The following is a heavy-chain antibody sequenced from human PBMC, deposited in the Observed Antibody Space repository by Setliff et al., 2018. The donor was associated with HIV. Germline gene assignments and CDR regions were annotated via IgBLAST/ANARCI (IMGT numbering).Heavy chain of an antibody. V-gene: IGHV4-34*01. J-gene: IGHJ4*02. D-gene: IGHD6-19*01. CDR2: INHSGRT. CDR1: GGAFSGCY. Sequence: PSETLSLTCAVYGGAFSGCYWAWIRQSPGRGLEWIGEINHSGRTNYSPSLKSRVTISVDTSKNQFSLRLNSVTAADTAVYYCARGKWLLRSFLFDYWGQGSLVTAPQ. CDR3: ARGKWLLRSFLFDY.